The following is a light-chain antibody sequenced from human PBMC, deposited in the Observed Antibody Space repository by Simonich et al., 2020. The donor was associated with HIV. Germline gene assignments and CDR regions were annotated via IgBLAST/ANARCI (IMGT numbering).Light chain of an antibody. Sequence: QSALTQPAAVSGSPGQSITISCTGTSSDVGGYNYVSWYQQYPGKAPKVMIYDVIKRPAGVSRRFSGSKSGNTASLTISGLQAEDEADYYCSSYTSSSTWVFGGGTKLTVL. J-gene: IGLJ3*02. V-gene: IGLV2-14*01. CDR1: SSDVGGYNY. CDR3: SSYTSSSTWV. CDR2: DVI.